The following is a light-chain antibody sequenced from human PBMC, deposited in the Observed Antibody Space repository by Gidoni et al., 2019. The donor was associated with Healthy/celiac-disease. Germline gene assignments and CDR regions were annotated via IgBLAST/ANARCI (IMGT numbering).Light chain of an antibody. J-gene: IGKJ4*01. CDR1: QSFSSS. CDR3: QQRSNWPGTRT. V-gene: IGKV3-11*01. Sequence: EIVLTQSPATLSLSPGERATLSCRASQSFSSSLAWYQQKPAQAPRLLIYDASTRATGITARLIGSGSGTDFTITISSLEHEDFSVYYCQQRSNWPGTRTFGGGTKVEIK. CDR2: DAS.